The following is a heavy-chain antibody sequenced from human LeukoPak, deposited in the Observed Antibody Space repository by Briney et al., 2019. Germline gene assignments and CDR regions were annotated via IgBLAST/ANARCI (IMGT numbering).Heavy chain of an antibody. CDR2: IDPSDSYT. Sequence: GESLKISCKGSGYSFTSYWISWVRQMPGKGLEWMGRIDPSDSYTNYSPSFQGHVTISADKSISTASLQWSSLKASDTAMYYCARSRILIFGVVSDYYCGMDVWGQGTTVTVSS. CDR3: ARSRILIFGVVSDYYCGMDV. CDR1: GYSFTSYW. J-gene: IGHJ6*02. V-gene: IGHV5-10-1*01. D-gene: IGHD3-3*01.